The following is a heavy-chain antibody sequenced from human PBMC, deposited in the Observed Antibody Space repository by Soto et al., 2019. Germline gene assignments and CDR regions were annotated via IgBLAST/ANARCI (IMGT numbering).Heavy chain of an antibody. CDR3: AKADGEQWLVPHLDN. Sequence: EVQLLESGGGVVQPGGSLRLSCVASGFNFKKFAMAWVRQAPGEGLEWVSGISCGGGATSYADSVKGRFSIARDDSKNTLSLQMNSLRVEDTAQYYGAKADGEQWLVPHLDNWGQGTLVTVS. D-gene: IGHD6-19*01. CDR1: GFNFKKFA. CDR2: ISCGGGAT. J-gene: IGHJ4*02. V-gene: IGHV3-23*01.